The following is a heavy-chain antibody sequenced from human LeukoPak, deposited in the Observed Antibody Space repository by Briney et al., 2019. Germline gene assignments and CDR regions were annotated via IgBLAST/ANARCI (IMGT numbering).Heavy chain of an antibody. Sequence: PETLSLTCTVSGDSISSYYWSWIRQPPGKGLEWIGYIYYSGGTDYNPSLKSRVTISVDTSKNQFSLKLRSVTAADTAVYYCARHVTISGPYDASDIWGQGTMVTVSP. V-gene: IGHV4-59*08. CDR3: ARHVTISGPYDASDI. CDR1: GDSISSYY. D-gene: IGHD5-24*01. CDR2: IYYSGGT. J-gene: IGHJ3*02.